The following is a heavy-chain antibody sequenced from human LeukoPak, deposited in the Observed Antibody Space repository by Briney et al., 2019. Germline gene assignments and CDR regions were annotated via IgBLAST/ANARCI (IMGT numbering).Heavy chain of an antibody. J-gene: IGHJ4*02. CDR2: IYYIGST. CDR3: ARDKVPGDQ. D-gene: IGHD2-2*01. CDR1: GGSTRSYY. V-gene: IGHV4-59*01. Sequence: SETLSLTCTVSGGSTRSYYWNWIRQPPGKGLEWIGYIYYIGSTPYNPSLKSRVTISVDTSKNQFSLKLSTVTAADAAMYYCARDKVPGDQGGQGTLVTVSS.